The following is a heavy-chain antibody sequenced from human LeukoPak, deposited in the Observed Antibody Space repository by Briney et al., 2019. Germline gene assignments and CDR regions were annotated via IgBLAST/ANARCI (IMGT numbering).Heavy chain of an antibody. J-gene: IGHJ4*02. Sequence: SSETLSLTCTVSGGSVSSGSYYWSWIRQPPGKGLEWIGNIYYSGSTNYNPSLKSRGTISGDMSKNQFSLKLSSVTAADTAVYYCARVAYYYDSSGYRFDYWGQGTLVTVSS. V-gene: IGHV4-61*01. CDR3: ARVAYYYDSSGYRFDY. CDR2: IYYSGST. CDR1: GGSVSSGSYY. D-gene: IGHD3-22*01.